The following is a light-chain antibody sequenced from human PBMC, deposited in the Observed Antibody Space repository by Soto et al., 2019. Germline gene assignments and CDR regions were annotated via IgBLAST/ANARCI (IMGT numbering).Light chain of an antibody. CDR3: QQRSNWPQYT. J-gene: IGKJ2*01. CDR2: DAS. CDR1: QSVSRY. Sequence: EIVLTQSPATLSLSPGERATLSCRASQSVSRYLAWYQQKPGQAPRLLIYDASNRATGIPARFSGSGSGTDFTLTISSLEPEDFAVYYCQQRSNWPQYTFGQGTKLEIK. V-gene: IGKV3-11*01.